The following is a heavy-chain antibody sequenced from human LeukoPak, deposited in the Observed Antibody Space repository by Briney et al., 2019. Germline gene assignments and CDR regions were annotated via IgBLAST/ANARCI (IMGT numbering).Heavy chain of an antibody. Sequence: GESLKISCKGSGYSFTSYWIGWVRQMPGKGLEWMGIIYPGDSDSRYSPSFQGQVTISADKSISTAYLQWSSLKASDTAMYYCARLADSGYSGGVIRATGYYDFWSGYYTPFDYWGQGTLVTVSS. CDR2: IYPGDSDS. V-gene: IGHV5-51*01. J-gene: IGHJ4*02. CDR1: GYSFTSYW. D-gene: IGHD3-3*01. CDR3: ARLADSGYSGGVIRATGYYDFWSGYYTPFDY.